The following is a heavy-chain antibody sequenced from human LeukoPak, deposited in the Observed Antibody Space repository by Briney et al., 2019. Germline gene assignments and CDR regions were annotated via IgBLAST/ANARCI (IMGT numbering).Heavy chain of an antibody. D-gene: IGHD5-24*01. J-gene: IGHJ4*02. Sequence: QAGGSLRLSCVASGFTFSDYEINWVRQAPGKGLEWVSYISSSAGTIYYADSVKGRFTISRDNAKNSLYLQMNSLRAEDTAVYYCARLRGGYRLYWGQGTLVTVSS. CDR1: GFTFSDYE. CDR2: ISSSAGTI. V-gene: IGHV3-48*03. CDR3: ARLRGGYRLY.